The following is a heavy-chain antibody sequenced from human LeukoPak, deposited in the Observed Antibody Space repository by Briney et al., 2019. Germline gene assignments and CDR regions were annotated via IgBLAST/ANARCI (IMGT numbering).Heavy chain of an antibody. CDR2: ISAYNGNT. Sequence: GASVKVSCKASGYTFTSYGISWVRQAPGQGLEWMGWISAYNGNTNYAQKLQGRVTMTTDTSTSTAYMELRSLRSDDTAVYYCARLKLERRKNNWFDPWGQGTLVTVSS. CDR1: GYTFTSYG. D-gene: IGHD1-1*01. V-gene: IGHV1-18*01. CDR3: ARLKLERRKNNWFDP. J-gene: IGHJ5*02.